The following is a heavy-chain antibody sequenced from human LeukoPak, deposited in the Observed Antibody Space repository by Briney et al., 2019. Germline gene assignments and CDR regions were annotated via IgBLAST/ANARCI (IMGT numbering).Heavy chain of an antibody. D-gene: IGHD3-22*01. V-gene: IGHV1-18*04. CDR3: ARDQYYDSKGWFDP. Sequence: ASVKVSCKASGYTFTGYYMHWVRQATGQGLEWMGWMNPNSGNTNYAQKLQGRVTMTTDTSTSTAYMELRSLRSDDTAVYYCARDQYYDSKGWFDPWGQGTLVTVSS. CDR2: MNPNSGNT. J-gene: IGHJ5*02. CDR1: GYTFTGYY.